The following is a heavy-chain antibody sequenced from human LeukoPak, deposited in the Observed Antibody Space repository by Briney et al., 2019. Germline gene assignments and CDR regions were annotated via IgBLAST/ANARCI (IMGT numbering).Heavy chain of an antibody. V-gene: IGHV3-30*02. D-gene: IGHD2-2*01. CDR2: IHFDGSKT. Sequence: QTGGSLRLSCEASGFTFRSYAMHWVRQAPGKGLEWLAYIHFDGSKTYYADSVKGRFDVSRDNSKNTLYLQMNSLRVEDTAVYYCAKAADQYYYSYFYYMDVWGKGTTVTVSS. J-gene: IGHJ6*03. CDR3: AKAADQYYYSYFYYMDV. CDR1: GFTFRSYA.